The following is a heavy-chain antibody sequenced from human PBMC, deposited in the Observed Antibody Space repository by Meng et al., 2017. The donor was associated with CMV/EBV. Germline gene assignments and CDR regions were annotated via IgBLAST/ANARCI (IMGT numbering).Heavy chain of an antibody. CDR3: AREPEYYDFWSGYPSLDY. J-gene: IGHJ4*02. D-gene: IGHD3-3*01. CDR2: ISSSSSYI. Sequence: GGSLKISCAASGFTFSSYSMNWVRQAPGKGLEWVSSISSSSSYIYYADSVKGRFTISRDNAKNSLYLQMNSLRAEDTAVYYCAREPEYYDFWSGYPSLDYWGQGTLVTVSS. CDR1: GFTFSSYS. V-gene: IGHV3-21*01.